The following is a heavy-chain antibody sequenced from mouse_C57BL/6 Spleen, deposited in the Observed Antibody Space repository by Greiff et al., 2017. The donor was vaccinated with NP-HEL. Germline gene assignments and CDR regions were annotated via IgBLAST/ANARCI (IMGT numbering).Heavy chain of an antibody. V-gene: IGHV1-22*01. CDR3: ANYYGSWFDY. Sequence: EVQLQQSGPELVKPGASVKMSCKASGYTFTDYNMHWVKQSHGKSLEWIGYINPNNGGTSYNQKFKGKATLTVNKSSSTAYMELRSLTSEDSAVYYCANYYGSWFDYWGQGTTLTVSS. D-gene: IGHD1-1*01. CDR1: GYTFTDYN. CDR2: INPNNGGT. J-gene: IGHJ2*01.